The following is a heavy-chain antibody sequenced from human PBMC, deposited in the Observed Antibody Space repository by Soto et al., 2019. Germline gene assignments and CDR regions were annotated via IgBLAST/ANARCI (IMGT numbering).Heavy chain of an antibody. CDR1: GFTFSSYG. CDR2: ISYDGSNK. J-gene: IGHJ4*02. Sequence: HPGGSLRLSCAASGFTFSSYGMHWVRQAPGKGLEWVAVISYDGSNKYYADSVKGRFTISRDNSKNTLYLQMNSLRAEDTAVYYCAKDHGYYDSSGSGLPDYWGQGTLVTVSS. CDR3: AKDHGYYDSSGSGLPDY. D-gene: IGHD3-22*01. V-gene: IGHV3-30*18.